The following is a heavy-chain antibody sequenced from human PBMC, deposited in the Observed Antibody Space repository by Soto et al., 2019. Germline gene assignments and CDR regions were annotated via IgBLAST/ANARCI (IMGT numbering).Heavy chain of an antibody. Sequence: QVQLQESGPGVVKPSGTLSLTCAVSGGSVSSDYWWSWVRLPPGKGREWIGEIYHSGRTNYNPSLQSRVAITQDKSKNQLSLVLNSVTAADTAVYYCARDRPSYGRNFDYWGQGTLVTVSS. V-gene: IGHV4-4*02. CDR3: ARDRPSYGRNFDY. CDR2: IYHSGRT. J-gene: IGHJ4*02. D-gene: IGHD1-26*01. CDR1: GGSVSSDYW.